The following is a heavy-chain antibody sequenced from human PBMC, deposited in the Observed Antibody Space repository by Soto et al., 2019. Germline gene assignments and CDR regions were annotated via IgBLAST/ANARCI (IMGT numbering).Heavy chain of an antibody. CDR1: GYSFSSYW. D-gene: IGHD3-16*01. CDR3: ARPSGAGFGEVVDY. J-gene: IGHJ4*02. V-gene: IGHV5-51*01. CDR2: IYPGDSDT. Sequence: GESLKISCQGSGYSFSSYWIGWVRQMPGKGLEWMGIIYPGDSDTRYIPSFEGQVTISADKSISTAYLHWSSLKASDTAMYYCARPSGAGFGEVVDYWGQGTLVTAPQ.